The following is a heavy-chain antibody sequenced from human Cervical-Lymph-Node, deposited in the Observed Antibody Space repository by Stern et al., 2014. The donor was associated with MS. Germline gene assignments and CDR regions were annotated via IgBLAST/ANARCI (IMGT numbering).Heavy chain of an antibody. CDR2: IIPICGTA. J-gene: IGHJ4*02. CDR1: GGTFSSYA. V-gene: IGHV1-69*01. CDR3: ASPYYDSSGPLDY. D-gene: IGHD3-22*01. Sequence: VQLVESGAEVKKPGSSVKVSCKASGGTFSSYAISWVRQAPGQGLEWMGGIIPICGTANYAQKFQGRVTITADESTSTAYMELSSLRSEDTAVYYCASPYYDSSGPLDYWGQGTLVTVSS.